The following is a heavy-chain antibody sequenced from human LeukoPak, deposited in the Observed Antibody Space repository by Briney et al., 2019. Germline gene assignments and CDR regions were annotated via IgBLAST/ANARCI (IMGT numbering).Heavy chain of an antibody. D-gene: IGHD1-26*01. V-gene: IGHV3-23*01. CDR1: GYTFSNYA. J-gene: IGHJ4*02. CDR2: ISGSGGST. Sequence: GGSLRLSCAASGYTFSNYAMSWVRQAPGKGLEWVSAISGSGGSTYYADSVKGRFTISRDNSKNTLYLQMNSLRAEDTAVYYCAKNSGSYDLHYWGQGTLVTVSS. CDR3: AKNSGSYDLHY.